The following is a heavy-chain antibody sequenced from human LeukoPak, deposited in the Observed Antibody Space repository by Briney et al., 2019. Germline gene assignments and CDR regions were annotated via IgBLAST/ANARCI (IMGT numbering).Heavy chain of an antibody. CDR1: GGTFSSYA. Sequence: SVKVSCKASGGTFSSYAISWVRQAPGQGLEWMGRIIPILGIANYAQKFQGRVTITADKSTSTAYMELSSLRSEDTAVHYCARAGSSWYRTGYFDYWGQGTLVTVSS. J-gene: IGHJ4*02. D-gene: IGHD6-13*01. CDR3: ARAGSSWYRTGYFDY. CDR2: IIPILGIA. V-gene: IGHV1-69*04.